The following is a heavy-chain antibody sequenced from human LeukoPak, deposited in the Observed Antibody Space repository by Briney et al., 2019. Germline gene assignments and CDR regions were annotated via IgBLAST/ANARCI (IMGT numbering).Heavy chain of an antibody. CDR1: GDSISGYY. CDR3: ARGGWSLDS. D-gene: IGHD6-19*01. Sequence: PSETLSLTCTVSGDSISGYYWNWIRQPPGKGLEWIGYIYYDGNTNYNPSLKSRVTISVDTSKNQFSLKLSSVTAEDTAVYHCARGGWSLDSWGQGTLVTVSS. J-gene: IGHJ4*02. V-gene: IGHV4-59*01. CDR2: IYYDGNT.